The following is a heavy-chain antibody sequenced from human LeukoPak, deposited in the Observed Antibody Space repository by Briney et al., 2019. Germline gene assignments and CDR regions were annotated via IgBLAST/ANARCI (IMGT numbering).Heavy chain of an antibody. D-gene: IGHD6-19*01. J-gene: IGHJ6*02. Sequence: SETLSLTCAVYGGSFSGYYWSWIRQPPGKGLEWIGYIYYSGSTNYNPSLKSRVTMSVDTSKNQFSLKLSSVTAADTAVYYCARARLWTINSGWYGIGMDVWGQGTTVTVSS. V-gene: IGHV4-59*12. CDR2: IYYSGST. CDR3: ARARLWTINSGWYGIGMDV. CDR1: GGSFSGYY.